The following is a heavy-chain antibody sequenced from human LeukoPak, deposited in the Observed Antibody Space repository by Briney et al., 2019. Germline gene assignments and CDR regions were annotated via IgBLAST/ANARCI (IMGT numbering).Heavy chain of an antibody. CDR1: GGSISSYY. D-gene: IGHD3-10*01. V-gene: IGHV4-34*01. J-gene: IGHJ4*02. CDR2: INHSGST. CDR3: ARHFGGSGSFIDY. Sequence: SETLSLTCTVSGGSISSYYWSWIRQPPGKGLEWIGEINHSGSTNYNPSLKSRVTISVDTSKNQFSLKLSSVTAADTAVYYCARHFGGSGSFIDYWGQGTLVTVSS.